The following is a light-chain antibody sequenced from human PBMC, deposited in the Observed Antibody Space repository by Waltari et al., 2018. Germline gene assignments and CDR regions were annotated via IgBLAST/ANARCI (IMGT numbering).Light chain of an antibody. CDR2: GAS. V-gene: IGKV3-15*01. J-gene: IGKJ1*01. CDR1: QSVTSN. Sequence: EIVMTQSPASLSLSPGERATLSCRASQSVTSNLAWYQQKPGQAPRLLIYGASTRAAGIPGRFRGRGSGKEFNLTVSGLESEDFAIYYCPQYNDWPPWTFGQGTKVEIK. CDR3: PQYNDWPPWT.